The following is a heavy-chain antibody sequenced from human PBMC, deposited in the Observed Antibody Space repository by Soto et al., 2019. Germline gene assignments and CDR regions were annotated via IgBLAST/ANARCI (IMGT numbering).Heavy chain of an antibody. D-gene: IGHD1-26*01. CDR2: INPNSGGT. J-gene: IGHJ3*02. CDR3: ARGPRIVGAIDEDYGI. CDR1: GYTFTGYY. Sequence: ASVKVSCKASGYTFTGYYMHWVRQAPGQGLEWMGWINPNSGGTNYAQKFQGWVTMTRDTSISTAYMELSRLRSDDTAVYYCARGPRIVGAIDEDYGIWGQGRMGTLSS. V-gene: IGHV1-2*04.